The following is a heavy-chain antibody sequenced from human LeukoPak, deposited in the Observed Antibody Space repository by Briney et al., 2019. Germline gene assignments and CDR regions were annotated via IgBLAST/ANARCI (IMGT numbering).Heavy chain of an antibody. CDR2: INPSGGST. CDR1: GYTFTSYY. Sequence: ASVKVSCKASGYTFTSYYMHWVRQAPGQGLEWMGIINPSGGSTSYAQKFQGRVTMTRDTSTSTVYMELSSLRSEDTAVYYCARGPRYCSGGSCHYYYYYMDVWGKGTTVTISS. V-gene: IGHV1-46*01. J-gene: IGHJ6*03. D-gene: IGHD2-15*01. CDR3: ARGPRYCSGGSCHYYYYYMDV.